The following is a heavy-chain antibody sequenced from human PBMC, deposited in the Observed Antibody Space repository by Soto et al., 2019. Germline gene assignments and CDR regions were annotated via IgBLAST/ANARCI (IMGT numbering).Heavy chain of an antibody. CDR2: ISAYNGNT. CDR3: ARSRYYDCGSGYYGYYYGMDV. D-gene: IGHD3-3*01. Sequence: QVQLVQSGAEVKKPGASVKVSCKASGYTFTSYGISWVRQAPGQGLEWMGWISAYNGNTNYAQKLQGRVTMTTDTSTRTAYMELRSLRTDDTAGYYYARSRYYDCGSGYYGYYYGMDVWGQGTTVTGSS. V-gene: IGHV1-18*01. J-gene: IGHJ6*02. CDR1: GYTFTSYG.